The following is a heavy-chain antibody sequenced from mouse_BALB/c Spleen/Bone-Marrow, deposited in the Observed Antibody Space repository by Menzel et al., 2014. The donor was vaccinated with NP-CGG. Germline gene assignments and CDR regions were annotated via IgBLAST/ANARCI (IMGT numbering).Heavy chain of an antibody. V-gene: IGHV1-9*01. CDR2: ILPGNGNT. CDR1: GYTFSTYW. CDR3: ARHGSSGFDY. J-gene: IGHJ2*01. D-gene: IGHD1-1*01. Sequence: QVQLKESGAELMKPGASVKISCKATGYTFSTYWIEWVKQRPGHGLEWIGEILPGNGNTDYNEKFKDKTTFTADTSSNTAYMQLSMLTAEDSADFYCARHGSSGFDYWGQGTALTVSS.